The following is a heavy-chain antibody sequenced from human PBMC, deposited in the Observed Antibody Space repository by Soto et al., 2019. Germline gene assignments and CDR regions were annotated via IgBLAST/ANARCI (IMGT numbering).Heavy chain of an antibody. Sequence: PSETLSLTCTVSGGSISSGGDYWSWIRQHPGKGLEWIGYIYYSGSTYYNPSLKSRVTISVDTSKNQFSLKLSSVTAADTAVYYCASRGTMVRDQYYYYMDVWGKGTTVTVSS. CDR2: IYYSGST. CDR1: GGSISSGGDY. D-gene: IGHD3-10*01. J-gene: IGHJ6*03. V-gene: IGHV4-31*03. CDR3: ASRGTMVRDQYYYYMDV.